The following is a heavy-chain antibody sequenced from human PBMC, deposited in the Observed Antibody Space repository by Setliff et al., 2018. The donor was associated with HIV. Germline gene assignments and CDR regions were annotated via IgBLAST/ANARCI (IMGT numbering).Heavy chain of an antibody. CDR2: FMYTDIHYVNYLN. CDR3: ARARSDWYDVRPYYFDL. Sequence: SETLSLTCAVSGASFVGDNHWSWIRQTPERGLEWIAYFMYTDIHYVNYLNYRNPSLASRLSISVDMSKNQFSLTLSSVTAADTAVYYCARARSDWYDVRPYYFDLWGQGTPVTVSS. J-gene: IGHJ4*02. V-gene: IGHV4-30-4*01. D-gene: IGHD6-19*01. CDR1: GASFVGDNH.